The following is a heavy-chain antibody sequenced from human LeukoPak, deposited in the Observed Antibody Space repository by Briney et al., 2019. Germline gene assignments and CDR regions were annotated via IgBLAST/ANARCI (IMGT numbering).Heavy chain of an antibody. CDR3: ASGDNEVYYYYGMDV. Sequence: PSETLSLTCTVSGGSISSSTSCWSWVRQPPGKGLEWIGCMYYSGSTYYGSSLKGRVTISLDTPKNQFSLRLNSVTASDTAVYYCASGDNEVYYYYGMDVWGQGTTVTVSS. CDR1: GGSISSSTSC. J-gene: IGHJ6*02. V-gene: IGHV4-39*01. D-gene: IGHD7-27*01. CDR2: MYYSGST.